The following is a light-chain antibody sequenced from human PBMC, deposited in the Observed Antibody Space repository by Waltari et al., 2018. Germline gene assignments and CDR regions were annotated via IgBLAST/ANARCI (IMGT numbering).Light chain of an antibody. V-gene: IGKV3-20*01. CDR1: QSVSNNY. J-gene: IGKJ4*01. Sequence: NVLTQSPGTLSLSPGELATLSCRASQSVSNNYLAWYQHQPGQAPRLLIYGASSRATGIPDRFSGSGSGTDFTLTISRLEPEDSAVYFCHLYGSARTFGGGTKVEIK. CDR3: HLYGSART. CDR2: GAS.